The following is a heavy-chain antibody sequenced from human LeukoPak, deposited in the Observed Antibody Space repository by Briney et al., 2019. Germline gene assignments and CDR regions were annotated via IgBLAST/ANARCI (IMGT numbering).Heavy chain of an antibody. J-gene: IGHJ4*02. Sequence: GGSLRLSCEASGFTFSSYWMSWVRQAPGKGLEWVANMKKDGSEKNYVDSVKGRFTISRDNAKTSVYLQMSSLGVEDTAVYYCARSLWPEDYWGRGTLVTVSS. V-gene: IGHV3-7*01. CDR3: ARSLWPEDY. CDR1: GFTFSSYW. CDR2: MKKDGSEK. D-gene: IGHD3-16*02.